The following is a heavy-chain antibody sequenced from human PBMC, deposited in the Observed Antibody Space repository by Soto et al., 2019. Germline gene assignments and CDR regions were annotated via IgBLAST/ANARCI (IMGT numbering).Heavy chain of an antibody. CDR1: GFTFSSYG. D-gene: IGHD2-2*01. Sequence: GGSLRLSCAASGFTFSSYGMHWVRQAPGKGLEWVAVISYDGSNKYYADSVKGRFTISRDNSKNTLYLQMNSLTAEDTPVFYCALLNAMVVVPAANGNDDCESWGKETMFTIAS. V-gene: IGHV3-30*03. J-gene: IGHJ3*01. CDR3: ALLNAMVVVPAANGNDDCES. CDR2: ISYDGSNK.